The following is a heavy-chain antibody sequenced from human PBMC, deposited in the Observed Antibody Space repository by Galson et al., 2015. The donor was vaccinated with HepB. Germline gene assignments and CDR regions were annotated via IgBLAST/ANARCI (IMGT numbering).Heavy chain of an antibody. J-gene: IGHJ6*02. D-gene: IGHD1-14*01. Sequence: SVKVSCKASGYTFTSYAMHWVRQAPGQRLEWMGWINAGNGNTKYSQKFQGRVTITRDTSASTAYMELSSLRSGDTAVYYCASSTVVYYYYGMDVWGQGTTVTVSS. CDR2: INAGNGNT. CDR1: GYTFTSYA. CDR3: ASSTVVYYYYGMDV. V-gene: IGHV1-3*01.